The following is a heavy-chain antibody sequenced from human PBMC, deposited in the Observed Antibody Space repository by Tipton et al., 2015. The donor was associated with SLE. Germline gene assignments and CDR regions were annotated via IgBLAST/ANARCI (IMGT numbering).Heavy chain of an antibody. J-gene: IGHJ2*01. V-gene: IGHV4-39*07. Sequence: TLSLTCTVSGGSISSSSYYWGWIRQSPRKGLEWIGDTYYGGKTYYNPSLRSRVTISVDTSKNQFSLKLSSVTAADTAVYYCASEVGATTGDHWYFDLWGRGTLVTVSS. D-gene: IGHD1-26*01. CDR2: TYYGGKT. CDR1: GGSISSSSYY. CDR3: ASEVGATTGDHWYFDL.